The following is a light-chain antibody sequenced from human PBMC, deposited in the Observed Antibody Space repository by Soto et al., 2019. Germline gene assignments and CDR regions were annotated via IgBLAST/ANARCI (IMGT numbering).Light chain of an antibody. CDR3: QQRNSWPLT. V-gene: IGKV3-11*01. Sequence: EIVLTQSPATLSLSPGERATLSCRASQNVDNYLAWYQQKPGQAPRLLIYDASNRATGIPARFSGGGSGTEFTLTISSLEPADFAVYYCQQRNSWPLTFGGGTKVEIK. CDR1: QNVDNY. CDR2: DAS. J-gene: IGKJ4*01.